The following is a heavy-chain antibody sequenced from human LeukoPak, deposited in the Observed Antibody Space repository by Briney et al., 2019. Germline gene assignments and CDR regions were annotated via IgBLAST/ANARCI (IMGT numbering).Heavy chain of an antibody. V-gene: IGHV3-30*19. CDR2: ISSDGSQK. Sequence: GGSLRLSCAASGFTFSSYAMHWVRQAPGKGLEWVSFISSDGSQKYYADSVKGRFTISRDNSKNTLYPQLNSLRVEDTAVYYCAREHGRSGYFDYWGQGTLVSVSS. CDR3: AREHGRSGYFDY. J-gene: IGHJ4*02. D-gene: IGHD3-22*01. CDR1: GFTFSSYA.